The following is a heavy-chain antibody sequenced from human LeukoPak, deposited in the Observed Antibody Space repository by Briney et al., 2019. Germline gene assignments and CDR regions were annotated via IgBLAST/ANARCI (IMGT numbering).Heavy chain of an antibody. J-gene: IGHJ4*02. CDR1: GYTFTSYE. CDR3: ATAHTDYDILTGYYEFDY. V-gene: IGHV1-8*01. Sequence: ASVKVSCKASGYTFTSYEINWVRQAPGRGPEWMGWINPNSGNTGSAQKFQGRVTMTRNTSISTAYMELSSLRSEDTAVYYCATAHTDYDILTGYYEFDYWGQGTLVTVSS. CDR2: INPNSGNT. D-gene: IGHD3-9*01.